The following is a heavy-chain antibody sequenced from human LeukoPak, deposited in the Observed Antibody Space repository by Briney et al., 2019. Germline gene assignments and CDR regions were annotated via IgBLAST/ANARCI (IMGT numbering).Heavy chain of an antibody. Sequence: GGPLRLSCAASGFTFSSYAMSWVRQAPGKGLEWVSAISGSGGSTYYADSVKGRFTISRDNSKNTLYLQMNSLRAEDAAVYYCAKFSYDSSFDYWGQGTLVTVSS. D-gene: IGHD3-22*01. CDR1: GFTFSSYA. V-gene: IGHV3-23*01. J-gene: IGHJ4*02. CDR2: ISGSGGST. CDR3: AKFSYDSSFDY.